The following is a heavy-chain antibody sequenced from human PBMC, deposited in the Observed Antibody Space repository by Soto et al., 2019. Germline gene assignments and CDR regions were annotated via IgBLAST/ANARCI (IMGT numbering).Heavy chain of an antibody. V-gene: IGHV4-34*01. CDR1: GGSFSGYY. CDR2: INHSGST. D-gene: IGHD5-12*01. CDR3: ARGGGWIDAFDI. J-gene: IGHJ3*02. Sequence: QVQLQQWGAGLLKPSETLSLTCAVYGGSFSGYYWSWIRQPPGKGLEWIGEINHSGSTNYNPSLKRRVTISVDTSKNRFSLKLSSVTAADTAVYYCARGGGWIDAFDIWGQGTMVTVSS.